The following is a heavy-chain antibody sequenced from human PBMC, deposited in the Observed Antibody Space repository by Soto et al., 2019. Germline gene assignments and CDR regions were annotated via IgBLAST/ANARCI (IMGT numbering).Heavy chain of an antibody. D-gene: IGHD2-2*02. J-gene: IGHJ6*02. V-gene: IGHV1-18*04. CDR2: ISAYNGNT. CDR1: GYTFTSYG. Sequence: ASVKVSCKASGYTFTSYGINWGRHATGQGLEWMGWISAYNGNTHYAQKLQGRVTMTTDTSTSTAYMELRSLRSDDTAVYYCARDRDIVVVPAAIGYGMDVWGQGTTVTVSS. CDR3: ARDRDIVVVPAAIGYGMDV.